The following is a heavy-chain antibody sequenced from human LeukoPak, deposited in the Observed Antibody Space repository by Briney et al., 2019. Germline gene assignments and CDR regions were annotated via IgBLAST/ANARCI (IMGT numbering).Heavy chain of an antibody. J-gene: IGHJ4*02. CDR1: GFTFSSYA. CDR2: ISYDGSNK. Sequence: GGSLRLSCAASGFTFSSYAMHWVRQAPGKGLEWVAVISYDGSNKYYADSVKGRFTNSRDISKNTLYLQMNSLRAEDTAVYYCAREYDSSGYFDYWGQGTLVTVSS. V-gene: IGHV3-30*04. CDR3: AREYDSSGYFDY. D-gene: IGHD3-22*01.